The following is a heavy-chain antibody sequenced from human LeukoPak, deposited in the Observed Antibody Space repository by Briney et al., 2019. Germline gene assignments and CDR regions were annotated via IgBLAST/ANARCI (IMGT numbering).Heavy chain of an antibody. J-gene: IGHJ3*02. V-gene: IGHV4-59*08. CDR1: GGSISSYY. CDR3: ARHSRVRYFDWLLYEDDAFDI. CDR2: IYYSGST. Sequence: SETLSLTCTVSGGSISSYYWSWIRQPPGKGLEWIGYIYYSGSTNYNPSLKSRVTISVDTSKNQSSLKLSSVTAADTAVYYCARHSRVRYFDWLLYEDDAFDIWGQGTMVTVSS. D-gene: IGHD3-9*01.